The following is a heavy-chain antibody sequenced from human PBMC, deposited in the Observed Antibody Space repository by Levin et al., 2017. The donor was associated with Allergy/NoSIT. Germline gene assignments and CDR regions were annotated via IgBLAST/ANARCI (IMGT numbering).Heavy chain of an antibody. Sequence: GESLKISCKASGYTFTGYYMHWVRQAPGQGLEWMGWINPNSGGTNYAQKFQGRVTMTRDTSISTAYMELSRLRSDDTAVYYCAIGGYDSSGYLGYWGQGTLVTVSS. CDR2: INPNSGGT. V-gene: IGHV1-2*02. J-gene: IGHJ4*02. CDR1: GYTFTGYY. D-gene: IGHD3-22*01. CDR3: AIGGYDSSGYLGY.